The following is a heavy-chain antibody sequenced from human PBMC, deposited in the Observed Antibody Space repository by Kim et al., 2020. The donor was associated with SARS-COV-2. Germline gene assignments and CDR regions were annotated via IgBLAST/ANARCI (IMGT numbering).Heavy chain of an antibody. V-gene: IGHV3-30*03. Sequence: GGSLRLSCAASGFSFSSRGIHWVRQAPGKGLEWGAVISNDETYKNYADSAKGRFTISRDNSKNTVDLQRTSLRVEETAGYYCARAREKSFDYWGQGTLVT. CDR3: ARAREKSFDY. J-gene: IGHJ4*02. CDR2: ISNDETYK. CDR1: GFSFSSRG.